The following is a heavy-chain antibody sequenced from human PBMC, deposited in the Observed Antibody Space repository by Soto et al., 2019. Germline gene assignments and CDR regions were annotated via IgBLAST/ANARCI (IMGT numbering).Heavy chain of an antibody. CDR2: IIPIFGTA. J-gene: IGHJ6*02. Sequence: QVQLVQSGAEVKKPGSSVKVSCEASGGTFSSYAISWVRQAPVQGLEWMGGIIPIFGTANYAQKFQDRVKITSEESTSTAHLELRRLSSDDTAVYYCARVIVVVPAASSHYYYYGMDVWGQGNTVTVSS. D-gene: IGHD2-2*01. CDR1: GGTFSSYA. CDR3: ARVIVVVPAASSHYYYYGMDV. V-gene: IGHV1-69*01.